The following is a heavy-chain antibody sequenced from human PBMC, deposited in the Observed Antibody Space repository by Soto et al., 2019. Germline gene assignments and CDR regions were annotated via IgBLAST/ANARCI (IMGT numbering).Heavy chain of an antibody. J-gene: IGHJ6*02. CDR2: ISYDGSNK. Sequence: GGSLRLSWAASGFTFSGYGMHWVRQAPGKGLEWVAVISYDGSNKYYADSVKGRFTISRDNSKNTLYLQMNSLRAEDTAVYYCAKDSSSWRWDYYYGMDVWGQGTTVTVSS. V-gene: IGHV3-30*18. D-gene: IGHD6-13*01. CDR1: GFTFSGYG. CDR3: AKDSSSWRWDYYYGMDV.